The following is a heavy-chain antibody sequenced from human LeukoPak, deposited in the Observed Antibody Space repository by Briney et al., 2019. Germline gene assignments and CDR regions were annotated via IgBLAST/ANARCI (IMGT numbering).Heavy chain of an antibody. J-gene: IGHJ4*01. D-gene: IGHD1-1*01. V-gene: IGHV3-74*01. CDR1: GFTISGFW. CDR2: MNSAGTTI. Sequence: PGGSLRLSCAASGFTISGFWMHWVRQVPGEGLVCVARMNSAGTTINYADSVKGRFTISRDNVRNTLHLQMNNLSLEDTAVYFCIREVQVRASASLGLWGRGTLVTVS. CDR3: IREVQVRASASLGL.